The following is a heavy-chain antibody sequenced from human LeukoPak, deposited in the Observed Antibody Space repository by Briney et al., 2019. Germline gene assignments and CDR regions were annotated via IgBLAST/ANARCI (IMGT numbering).Heavy chain of an antibody. Sequence: SETLSLTCTVSGGSISSGDYYWSWIRQPPGKGLEWIGYIYYSGSTYYNPSLKSRVTISVDTSKNQFSLKLSSVTAADTAVYYCARYDYVWGSYRDARYYFDYWGQGTLVTVSS. J-gene: IGHJ4*02. CDR1: GGSISSGDYY. CDR3: ARYDYVWGSYRDARYYFDY. V-gene: IGHV4-30-4*08. CDR2: IYYSGST. D-gene: IGHD3-16*02.